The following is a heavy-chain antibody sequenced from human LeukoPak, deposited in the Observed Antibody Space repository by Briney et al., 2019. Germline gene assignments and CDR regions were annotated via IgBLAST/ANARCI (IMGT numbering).Heavy chain of an antibody. CDR2: IYYSGST. CDR3: ARRRYCGGDCYSLDY. V-gene: IGHV4-61*08. Sequence: PSETLSLTCTVSGGSISSGGYYWSWIRQPPGKGLEWIGYIYYSGSTNYNPSLRSRVTISVDTSKNQFSLKLSSVTAADTAVYYCARRRYCGGDCYSLDYWGQGTLVTVSS. D-gene: IGHD2-21*02. CDR1: GGSISSGGYY. J-gene: IGHJ4*02.